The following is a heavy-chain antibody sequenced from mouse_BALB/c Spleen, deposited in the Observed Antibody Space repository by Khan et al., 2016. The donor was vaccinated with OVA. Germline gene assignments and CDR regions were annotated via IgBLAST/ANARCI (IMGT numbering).Heavy chain of an antibody. Sequence: QVQLKESGPGLVAPSQSLSITCTVSGFSLTSYGVHWVRQPPGQGLEWLGVIWAGGSTNYNSDLMSRLSINKDNSKSQVFLKMNSLPTDATAMYYCARDEGKNYYGRSYFDYWGQGTTLTVSS. J-gene: IGHJ2*01. V-gene: IGHV2-9*02. CDR1: GFSLTSYG. CDR3: ARDEGKNYYGRSYFDY. CDR2: IWAGGST. D-gene: IGHD1-1*01.